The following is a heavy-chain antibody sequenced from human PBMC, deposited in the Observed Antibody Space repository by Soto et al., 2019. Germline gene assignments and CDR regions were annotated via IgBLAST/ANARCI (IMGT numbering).Heavy chain of an antibody. CDR2: IIPRFGTT. J-gene: IGHJ4*02. Sequence: QVQVVQSGAEVKKPGSSVRVSCKASGYSFTKYTVNWVRQAPRQGLEWMGGIIPRFGTTNYAPTLQDRVTITADASMNTVYMELSSLRSDDTALYYCARGRGLYNSGRSQLDSWGQGTLVTVSS. CDR1: GYSFTKYT. D-gene: IGHD1-1*01. CDR3: ARGRGLYNSGRSQLDS. V-gene: IGHV1-69*01.